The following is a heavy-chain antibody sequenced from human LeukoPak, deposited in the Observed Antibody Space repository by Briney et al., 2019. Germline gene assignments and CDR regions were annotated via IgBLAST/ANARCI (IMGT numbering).Heavy chain of an antibody. V-gene: IGHV4-4*09. J-gene: IGHJ6*03. Sequence: SETLSLTCTVSGGSISSYYWSWIRQPPGKGLEWIGYIYTSGSTNYNPSLKSRVTISVDTSKNQFSLKLSSVTAADTAVYYCARLLSGTKEHHYYYYYMDVWGKGTTVTVSS. CDR3: ARLLSGTKEHHYYYYYMDV. D-gene: IGHD1-7*01. CDR1: GGSISSYY. CDR2: IYTSGST.